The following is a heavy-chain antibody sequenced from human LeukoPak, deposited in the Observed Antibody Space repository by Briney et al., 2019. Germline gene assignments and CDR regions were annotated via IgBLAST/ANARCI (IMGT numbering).Heavy chain of an antibody. CDR3: ARSFYGDYEYYFDY. CDR1: GYTFTSNY. CDR2: MNPNSGNT. Sequence: GASVKVSCKAFGYTFTSNYMHWVRQATGQGLEWMGWMNPNSGNTGYAQKFQGRVTITRNTSISTAYVELSSLRSEDTAVYYCARSFYGDYEYYFDYWGQGTLVTVSS. V-gene: IGHV1-8*03. D-gene: IGHD4-17*01. J-gene: IGHJ4*02.